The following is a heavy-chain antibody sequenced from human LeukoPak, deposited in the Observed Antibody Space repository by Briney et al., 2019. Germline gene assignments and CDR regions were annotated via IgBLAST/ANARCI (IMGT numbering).Heavy chain of an antibody. Sequence: SQTLSLTCAISGDSFSSNSAAWNWIRQSPSRGLEWLGRTYYRSKWYNDYAVSVKSRITINPDTSKNQFSLQLNSVTPEDTAVYYCARGIAARSRGTFDYWGQGTLVTVSS. CDR3: ARGIAARSRGTFDY. CDR2: TYYRSKWYN. D-gene: IGHD6-6*01. V-gene: IGHV6-1*01. J-gene: IGHJ4*02. CDR1: GDSFSSNSAA.